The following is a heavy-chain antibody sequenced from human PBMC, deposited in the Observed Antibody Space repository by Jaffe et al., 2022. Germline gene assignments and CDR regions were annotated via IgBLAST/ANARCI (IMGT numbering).Heavy chain of an antibody. CDR2: IYHSGST. J-gene: IGHJ3*02. CDR3: ASPKRGGYDYVDAFDI. V-gene: IGHV4-38-2*01. CDR1: GYSISSGYY. D-gene: IGHD5-12*01. Sequence: QVQLQESGPGLVKPSETLSLTCAVSGYSISSGYYWGWIRQPPGKGLEWIGSIYHSGSTYYNPSLKSRVTISVDTSKNQFSLKLSSVTAADTAVYYCASPKRGGYDYVDAFDIWGQGTMVTVSS.